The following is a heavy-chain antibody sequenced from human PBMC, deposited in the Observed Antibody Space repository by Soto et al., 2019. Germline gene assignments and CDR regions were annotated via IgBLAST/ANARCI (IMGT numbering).Heavy chain of an antibody. V-gene: IGHV3-49*04. CDR2: IKGETYGGTT. D-gene: IGHD1-1*01. Sequence: SLRLSCTTSGFTFSDYTMTWVRQAPGKGLEWVGFIKGETYGGTTEYAASVKGRFTISRDDSNSIAYLQMNSLKTEDTAVYYCTRDLDHETFRYWGQGTLVTVSS. CDR3: TRDLDHETFRY. J-gene: IGHJ4*02. CDR1: GFTFSDYT.